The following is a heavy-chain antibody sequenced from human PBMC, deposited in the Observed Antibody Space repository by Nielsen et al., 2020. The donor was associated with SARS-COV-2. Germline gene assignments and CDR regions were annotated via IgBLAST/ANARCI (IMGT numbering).Heavy chain of an antibody. J-gene: IGHJ4*02. CDR2: IKQDGSEK. V-gene: IGHV3-7*01. Sequence: GESLKISCAASGFTFSSYWMSWVRQAPGKGLEWVANIKQDGSEKYYVDSVKGRFTISRDNAKNSLYLQMNSLRAEDTAVYYCARELGYSSSWSPGYWGQGTLVTVSS. CDR3: ARELGYSSSWSPGY. D-gene: IGHD6-13*01. CDR1: GFTFSSYW.